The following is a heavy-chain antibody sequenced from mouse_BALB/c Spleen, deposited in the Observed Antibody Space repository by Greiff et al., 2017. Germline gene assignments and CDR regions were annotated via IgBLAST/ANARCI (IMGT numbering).Heavy chain of an antibody. CDR3: ARRGYAFHFDY. Sequence: VQLKESGPELVKPGASVKIPCKASGYTFTDYNMDWVKQSHGKSLEWIGDINPNNGGTIYNQKFKGKATLTVDKSSSTAYMELRSLTSEDTAVYYCARRGYAFHFDYWGQGTTLTVSS. CDR1: GYTFTDYN. V-gene: IGHV1-18*01. J-gene: IGHJ2*01. D-gene: IGHD2-14*01. CDR2: INPNNGGT.